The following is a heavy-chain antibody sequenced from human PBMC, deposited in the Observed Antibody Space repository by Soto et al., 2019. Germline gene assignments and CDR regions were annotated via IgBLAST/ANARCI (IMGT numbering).Heavy chain of an antibody. Sequence: QVQLVQSGAEVKKPGASVKVSCKASGYTFTSYGISWVRQAPGQGLEWVGWISAYDGNTNYAQTLKGRVTMTTGTSTRTAYIELRSLRSDDTAVYYCARTEWGYSLVGNFDYWGQGTLVTVSS. CDR3: ARTEWGYSLVGNFDY. CDR2: ISAYDGNT. V-gene: IGHV1-18*01. CDR1: GYTFTSYG. J-gene: IGHJ4*02. D-gene: IGHD3-22*01.